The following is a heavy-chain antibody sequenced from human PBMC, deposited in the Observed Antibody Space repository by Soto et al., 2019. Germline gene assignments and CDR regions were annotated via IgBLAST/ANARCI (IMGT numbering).Heavy chain of an antibody. V-gene: IGHV6-1*01. Sequence: SQTLSLTCAISGDSVSSNSAAWNWIRQSPSRGLEWLGRTYYRSKWYNDYAVSVQSRITINPDTSKSQFSLQLNSVTPEDTAVYYCAREEFIAAAGTGGGRRDYYYYGMDVWGQGTTVTVSS. CDR3: AREEFIAAAGTGGGRRDYYYYGMDV. CDR1: GDSVSSNSAA. CDR2: TYYRSKWYN. D-gene: IGHD6-13*01. J-gene: IGHJ6*02.